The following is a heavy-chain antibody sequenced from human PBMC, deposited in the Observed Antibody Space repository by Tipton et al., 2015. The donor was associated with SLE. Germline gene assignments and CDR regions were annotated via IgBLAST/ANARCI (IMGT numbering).Heavy chain of an antibody. CDR2: IYYSGST. J-gene: IGHJ3*02. CDR1: GYSISSGYY. V-gene: IGHV4-61*01. Sequence: TLSLTCAVSGYSISSGYYWSWIRQPPGKGLEWIGYIYYSGSTNYNPSLKSRGTISVDTSKNQFSLKLSSVTAADTAVYYCARDGQWELDDAFDIWGQGTMVTVSS. CDR3: ARDGQWELDDAFDI. D-gene: IGHD1-26*01.